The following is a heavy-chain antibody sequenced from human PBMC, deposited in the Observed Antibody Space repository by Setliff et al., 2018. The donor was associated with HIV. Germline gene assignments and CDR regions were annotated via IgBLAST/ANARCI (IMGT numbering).Heavy chain of an antibody. CDR3: ARSGTLGRYFQY. V-gene: IGHV3-21*01. CDR1: GFTFGDYA. D-gene: IGHD1-26*01. CDR2: ISSSSSYI. Sequence: PGGSLRLSCTASGFTFGDYAMSWVRQAPGKGPEWVSSISSSSSYIYYADSVKGRFTISRDNAKNSLYLQMSSLRAEDTAVYYCARSGTLGRYFQYWGQGTLVTVSS. J-gene: IGHJ1*01.